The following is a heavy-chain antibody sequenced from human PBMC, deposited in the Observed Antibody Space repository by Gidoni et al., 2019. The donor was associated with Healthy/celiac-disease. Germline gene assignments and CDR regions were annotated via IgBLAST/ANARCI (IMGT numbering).Heavy chain of an antibody. Sequence: QITLKESGPTLVKPTQTLTLTCTFSGFSLSTSGVGVGWIRQPPGKALELLALIYWNDDKRYSPSLKGRLTITQDTSKNQVVLTMTNMDPVDTATYYCAHRDYYGSGSSLYFDYWGQGTLVTVSS. V-gene: IGHV2-5*01. J-gene: IGHJ4*02. CDR2: IYWNDDK. D-gene: IGHD3-10*01. CDR3: AHRDYYGSGSSLYFDY. CDR1: GFSLSTSGVG.